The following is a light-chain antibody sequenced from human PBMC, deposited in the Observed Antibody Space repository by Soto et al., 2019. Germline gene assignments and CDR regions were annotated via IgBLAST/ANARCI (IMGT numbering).Light chain of an antibody. Sequence: DIQMTQSPSSLSASVGDRVTITCRASQSISSYLNWYQQKPGKAPKLLIYAASSLQSGVPSRFSGSGSGTDFTLTISSLQPEDFATYYCQQSYSTLPYTFVQWTKLAIK. V-gene: IGKV1-39*01. CDR2: AAS. CDR3: QQSYSTLPYT. CDR1: QSISSY. J-gene: IGKJ2*01.